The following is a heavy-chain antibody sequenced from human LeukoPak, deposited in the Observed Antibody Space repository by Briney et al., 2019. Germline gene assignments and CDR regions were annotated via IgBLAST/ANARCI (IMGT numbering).Heavy chain of an antibody. J-gene: IGHJ6*02. Sequence: GGSLRPSCAASGFNVISSYMSWVRQAPGKGLEWASVVYAGGSTYYADSVKGRFTISRDNSKNTLYLQLDSLRAEDAAVYYCARDNSGRYGMDVWGQGTTVAVS. D-gene: IGHD2-21*01. V-gene: IGHV3-66*01. CDR3: ARDNSGRYGMDV. CDR1: GFNVISSY. CDR2: VYAGGST.